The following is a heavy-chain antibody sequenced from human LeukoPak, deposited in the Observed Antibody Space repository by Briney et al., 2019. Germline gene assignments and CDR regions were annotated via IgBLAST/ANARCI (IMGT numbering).Heavy chain of an antibody. CDR3: ARIYSDRGMDV. D-gene: IGHD3-9*01. J-gene: IGHJ6*04. CDR2: IDWDDDK. Sequence: SGPALVKPTQTLTLTCTFSGFSLSTSGMRVRWIRQPPGKALEWLARIDWDDDKLYTTSLKTRLTISKDTSKNQVVLTMTNMDPVDTATYYCARIYSDRGMDVWGKGTTVTVSS. CDR1: GFSLSTSGMR. V-gene: IGHV2-70*04.